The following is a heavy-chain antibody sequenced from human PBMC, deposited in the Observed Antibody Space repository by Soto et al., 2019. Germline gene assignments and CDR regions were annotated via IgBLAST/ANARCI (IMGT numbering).Heavy chain of an antibody. J-gene: IGHJ5*02. CDR2: IYCSGST. Sequence: SETLSLACTVSGGSISSSSYYWGWIRQPPGKGLEWIGSIYCSGSTYYNPSLKSRVTISVDTSKNQFSLKLSSVTAADTAVYYCARARHVAAAGKNWFDPWGQGTLVTVSS. V-gene: IGHV4-39*01. D-gene: IGHD6-13*01. CDR3: ARARHVAAAGKNWFDP. CDR1: GGSISSSSYY.